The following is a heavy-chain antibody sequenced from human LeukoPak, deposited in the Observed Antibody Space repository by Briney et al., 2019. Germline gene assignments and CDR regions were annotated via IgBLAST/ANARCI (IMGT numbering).Heavy chain of an antibody. V-gene: IGHV4-34*01. CDR1: GFTFSTYW. J-gene: IGHJ4*02. CDR2: INHSGST. D-gene: IGHD3-10*01. Sequence: GSLRLSCAASGFTFSTYWMSWVRQPPGKGLEWIGEINHSGSTNYNPSLKSRVTISVDTSKNQFSLKLSSVTAADTAVYYCARTDYYGSGSLDYWGQGTLVTVSS. CDR3: ARTDYYGSGSLDY.